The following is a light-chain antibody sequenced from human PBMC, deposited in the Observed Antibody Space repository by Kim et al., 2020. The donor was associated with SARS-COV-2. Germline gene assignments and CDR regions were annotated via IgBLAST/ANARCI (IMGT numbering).Light chain of an antibody. V-gene: IGKV3-11*01. CDR2: DAS. CDR3: HQRNNPLT. CDR1: QSVSSS. Sequence: PGERANLSGRASQSVSSSLAWYQQKPGQAPRLVIYDASNRATGIPARFSGSGSGTDFTLTISSLEPEDFAVYYCHQRNNPLTFGGGTKVDIK. J-gene: IGKJ4*01.